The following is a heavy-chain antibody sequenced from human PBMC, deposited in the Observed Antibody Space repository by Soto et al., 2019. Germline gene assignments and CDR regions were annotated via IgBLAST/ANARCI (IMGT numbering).Heavy chain of an antibody. CDR3: ARDKLTGIFDY. CDR2: FYYSGST. V-gene: IGHV4-39*02. CDR1: GGSISSSSYY. J-gene: IGHJ4*02. D-gene: IGHD2-8*02. Sequence: SETLSLTCTVSGGSISSSSYYWGWIRQPPGKGLEWIGTFYYSGSTYYNPSLKSRVTISVDTSKDQFSLKLTSVTAADTAVYYCARDKLTGIFDYWGQGTLVTVSS.